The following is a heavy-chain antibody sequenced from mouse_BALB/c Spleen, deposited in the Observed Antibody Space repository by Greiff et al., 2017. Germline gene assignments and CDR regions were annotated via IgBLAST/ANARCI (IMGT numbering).Heavy chain of an antibody. Sequence: QVQLQQSGPGLVAPSQSLSITCTVSGFSLTSYGVHWVRQPPGKGPEWLGVIWAGGSTNYNSALMSRLSISKDNSKSQVFLKMNSLQTDDTAMYYCARDNYYGYGAYWGQGTLVTVSA. J-gene: IGHJ3*01. D-gene: IGHD1-2*01. CDR3: ARDNYYGYGAY. CDR1: GFSLTSYG. V-gene: IGHV2-9*02. CDR2: IWAGGST.